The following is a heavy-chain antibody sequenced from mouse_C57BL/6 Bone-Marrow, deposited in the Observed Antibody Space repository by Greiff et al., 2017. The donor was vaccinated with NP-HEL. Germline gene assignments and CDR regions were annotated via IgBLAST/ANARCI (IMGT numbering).Heavy chain of an antibody. V-gene: IGHV14-4*01. D-gene: IGHD2-1*01. CDR2: IDPENGDT. CDR1: GFNIKDDY. J-gene: IGHJ4*01. CDR3: TTYYGNYYYAMDY. Sequence: EVQLQQSGAELVRPGASVKLSCTASGFNIKDDYMHWVKQRPEQGLEWIGWIDPENGDTEYASKFQGKATITADTSTNTAYLQLSSLTSEDTAVYYYTTYYGNYYYAMDYWGQGTSVTVSS.